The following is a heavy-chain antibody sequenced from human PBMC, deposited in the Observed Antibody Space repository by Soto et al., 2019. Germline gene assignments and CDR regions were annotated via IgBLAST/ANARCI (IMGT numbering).Heavy chain of an antibody. Sequence: SETLSLTCTVSGGSISSYYWSWIRQPPGKGLEWIGYIYYSGSTNYNPSLKSRVTISVDTSKNQFSLKLSSVTAADTAVFYCAIHPIRYFKGSWCQGTLHTVFS. V-gene: IGHV4-59*08. D-gene: IGHD3-9*01. CDR1: GGSISSYY. J-gene: IGHJ5*02. CDR2: IYYSGST. CDR3: AIHPIRYFKGS.